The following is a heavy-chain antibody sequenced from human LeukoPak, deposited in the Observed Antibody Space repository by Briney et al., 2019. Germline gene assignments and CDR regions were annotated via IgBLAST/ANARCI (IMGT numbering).Heavy chain of an antibody. CDR2: IYYSGST. CDR1: GGSISSYY. J-gene: IGHJ6*03. D-gene: IGHD3-3*01. Sequence: SETLSLTCSVSGGSISSYYWSWIRQPPGKGLEWIGYIYYSGSTNYNPSLKSRVTISVDTSKNQFSLKLSSVTAADTAVYYCARGVEYYDFWSGYYSSYYYYMDVWGKGTTVTISS. V-gene: IGHV4-59*08. CDR3: ARGVEYYDFWSGYYSSYYYYMDV.